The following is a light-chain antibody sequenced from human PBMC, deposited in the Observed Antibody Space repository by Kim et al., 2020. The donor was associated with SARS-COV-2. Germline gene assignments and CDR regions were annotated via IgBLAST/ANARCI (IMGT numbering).Light chain of an antibody. Sequence: GQGATISCCGATPNIGSNPVHWYRQDPGTAPKVVIYTHSPRPSGVPERFSGSKSGTSASLAISGLQSEDEADYYCAAWDGSLNGVVFGGGTKVTVL. J-gene: IGLJ2*01. CDR2: THS. CDR1: TPNIGSNP. V-gene: IGLV1-44*01. CDR3: AAWDGSLNGVV.